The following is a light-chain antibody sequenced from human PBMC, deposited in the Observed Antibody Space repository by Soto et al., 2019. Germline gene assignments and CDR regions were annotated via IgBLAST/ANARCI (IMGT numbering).Light chain of an antibody. Sequence: EIVLTQSPGTLSLSLGERVTLSCRASQSVSSNYLAWYQQRPGQAPRLLIHGVSSRATGIPDRFTGSGSGRDFTLTISSLEPEDSAVYYGQQYGRSPYSFGPGTKLEIK. CDR3: QQYGRSPYS. J-gene: IGKJ2*01. CDR1: QSVSSNY. V-gene: IGKV3-20*01. CDR2: GVS.